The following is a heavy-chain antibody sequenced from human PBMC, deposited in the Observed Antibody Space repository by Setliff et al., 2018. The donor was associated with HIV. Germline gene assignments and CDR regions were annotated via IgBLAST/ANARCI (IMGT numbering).Heavy chain of an antibody. CDR3: ARIGYHYDSSGYYFDNYFDY. CDR1: GTSVNSHGMR. D-gene: IGHD3-22*01. CDR2: IDWDGDK. V-gene: IGHV2-70*04. Sequence: ESGPTLVNPTQPLTLTCTLSGTSVNSHGMRMSWLRQRPGKALEWLARIDWDGDKFYDSSLKTRLTISKDTSENQVVLVMANVDPEDTATYYCARIGYHYDSSGYYFDNYFDYWGQGTPVTVSS. J-gene: IGHJ4*02.